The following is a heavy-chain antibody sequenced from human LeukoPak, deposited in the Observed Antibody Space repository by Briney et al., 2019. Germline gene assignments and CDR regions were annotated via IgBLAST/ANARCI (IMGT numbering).Heavy chain of an antibody. V-gene: IGHV1-69*13. J-gene: IGHJ6*02. Sequence: SVKVSCTASGGTFSSYAISWARQAPEQGLEWMGGIIPIFGTANYAQKFQGRVTITADESTSTAYMELSSLRSEDTAVYYCASTFPWEKRDIRYGMDVWGQGTTVTVSS. CDR3: ASTFPWEKRDIRYGMDV. CDR1: GGTFSSYA. CDR2: IIPIFGTA. D-gene: IGHD1-26*01.